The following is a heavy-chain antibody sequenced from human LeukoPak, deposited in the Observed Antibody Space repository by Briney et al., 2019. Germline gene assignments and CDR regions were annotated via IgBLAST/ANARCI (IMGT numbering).Heavy chain of an antibody. CDR3: ARDPLYIWWLRTHPGQDYYFDY. Sequence: ASVKVSCKAYGYTFTGYYMHWVRQAPGQGLEWMGWINPNSGGTNYAQKFQGRVTMTRDTSISTAYMELSRLRSDDTAVYYCARDPLYIWWLRTHPGQDYYFDYWGQGTLVTVSS. CDR1: GYTFTGYY. J-gene: IGHJ4*02. D-gene: IGHD5-12*01. V-gene: IGHV1-2*02. CDR2: INPNSGGT.